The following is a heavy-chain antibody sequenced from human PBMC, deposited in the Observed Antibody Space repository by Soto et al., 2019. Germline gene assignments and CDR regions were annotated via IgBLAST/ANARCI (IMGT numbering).Heavy chain of an antibody. CDR1: GYTFTSYG. D-gene: IGHD5-12*01. CDR2: ISAYNGNT. V-gene: IGHV1-18*04. Sequence: QVQLAQSGAEVKKPGASVKVSCKASGYTFTSYGISWVRQAPGQGLEWMGWISAYNGNTNYAQKLRGRVTMTTDTSTSTAYMELRSLRSDDTAVYYCARIRASGYEIAGYYFDYWGQGTLVTVSS. J-gene: IGHJ4*02. CDR3: ARIRASGYEIAGYYFDY.